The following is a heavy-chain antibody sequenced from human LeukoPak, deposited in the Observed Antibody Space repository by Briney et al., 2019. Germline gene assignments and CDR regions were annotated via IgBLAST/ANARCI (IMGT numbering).Heavy chain of an antibody. V-gene: IGHV3-30*04. CDR2: ISYDRSNK. CDR1: GFTFSSYA. CDR3: ARDLVVAAPYSGYYGMDV. J-gene: IGHJ6*02. Sequence: GGSLRLSCAASGFTFSSYAMHWVRQAPGKGLEWVAVISYDRSNKYYADSVKGQFTISRDNSKNTLYLQMNSLRAEDTAVYYCARDLVVAAPYSGYYGMDVWGQGTTVTVSS. D-gene: IGHD2-15*01.